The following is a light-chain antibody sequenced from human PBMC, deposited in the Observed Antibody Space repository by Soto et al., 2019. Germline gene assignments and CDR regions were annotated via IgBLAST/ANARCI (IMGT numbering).Light chain of an antibody. J-gene: IGKJ1*01. Sequence: TKSASTLSGSPRERATLSCRSSQNVRSNLAWYQQKPGQAPRLLIYGASSRATDIPDRFSGSGSGTDFTLTISRLEPEDFAVYYCQQRSNWLPTWTVGQG. CDR3: QQRSNWLPTWT. CDR2: GAS. CDR1: QNVRSN. V-gene: IGKV3D-20*02.